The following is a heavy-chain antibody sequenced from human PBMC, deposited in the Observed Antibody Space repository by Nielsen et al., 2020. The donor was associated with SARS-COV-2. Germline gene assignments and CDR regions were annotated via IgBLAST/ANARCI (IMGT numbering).Heavy chain of an antibody. Sequence: SETLSLTCAVYGGSFSGYYWSWIRQPPGKGLEWIGEINHSGSTNYNPSLKSRVTISVDTSKNQFSLKLSSVTAADTAVYYCARDQHSFRWDYGMDVWGQGTTVTVSS. J-gene: IGHJ6*02. CDR1: GGSFSGYY. CDR2: INHSGST. CDR3: ARDQHSFRWDYGMDV. D-gene: IGHD3-3*02. V-gene: IGHV4-34*01.